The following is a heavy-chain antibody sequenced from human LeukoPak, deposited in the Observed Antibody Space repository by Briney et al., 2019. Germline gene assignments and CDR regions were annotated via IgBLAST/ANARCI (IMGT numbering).Heavy chain of an antibody. J-gene: IGHJ4*02. Sequence: GGSLRLSCAASGFTFSSSNMNWVRQAPGKGLEWVSYISFSSNTRYYADSVKGRFTISRDNAKNSLYLQMNSLRAEDTAVYYCARERYYYDSSGYYRINFDYWGQGTLVTVSS. CDR1: GFTFSSSN. CDR2: ISFSSNTR. CDR3: ARERYYYDSSGYYRINFDY. V-gene: IGHV3-48*01. D-gene: IGHD3-22*01.